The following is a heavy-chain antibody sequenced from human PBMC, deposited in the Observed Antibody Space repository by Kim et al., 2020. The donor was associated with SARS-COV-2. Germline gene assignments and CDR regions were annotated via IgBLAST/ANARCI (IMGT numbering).Heavy chain of an antibody. J-gene: IGHJ3*02. CDR3: ARHRGDSDAFDI. V-gene: IGHV5-51*01. Sequence: GESLKISCKGSGYSFISHWIGWVRQMPGKGLESMGIIYPRDSDTRYSPSLQGPVTMSADQSIMTAYLQWSSLKASDTAMYYCARHRGDSDAFDIWGQGRMV. D-gene: IGHD3-10*01. CDR2: IYPRDSDT. CDR1: GYSFISHW.